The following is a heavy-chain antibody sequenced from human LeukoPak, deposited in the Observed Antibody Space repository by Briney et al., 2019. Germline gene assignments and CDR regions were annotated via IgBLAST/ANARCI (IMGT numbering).Heavy chain of an antibody. CDR3: ARGELWFGETEDAFDF. V-gene: IGHV1-18*01. CDR2: ISGYNGET. J-gene: IGHJ3*01. CDR1: GYTFTSYG. D-gene: IGHD3-10*01. Sequence: ASVTVSCKASGYTFTSYGITWERQAPGQGLEWMGWISGYNGETNYAQKLQGRVTMTTDTSTSTAYMELRSLRSDDTAVYYCARGELWFGETEDAFDFWGQGTMVTVSS.